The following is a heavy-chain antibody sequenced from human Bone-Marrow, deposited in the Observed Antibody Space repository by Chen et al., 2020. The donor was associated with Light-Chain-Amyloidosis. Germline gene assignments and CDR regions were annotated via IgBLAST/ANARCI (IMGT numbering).Heavy chain of an antibody. V-gene: IGHV3-15*05. J-gene: IGHJ2*01. Sequence: EVQLVESGGGLVRPGGSLRLSCVLSGFSFKNAWMNWVRQAPGKGLEWVGRIKPKRDGGAANYAAAVKGRFTISRDDSKNTVYLEMNTLKTEDAGVYYCATVAATVTLTWYFDLWGRGTLVTVSS. D-gene: IGHD4-17*01. CDR1: GFSFKNAW. CDR2: IKPKRDGGAA. CDR3: ATVAATVTLTWYFDL.